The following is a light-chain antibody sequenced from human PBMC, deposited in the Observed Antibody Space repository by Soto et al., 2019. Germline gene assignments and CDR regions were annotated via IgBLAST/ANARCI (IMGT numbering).Light chain of an antibody. CDR3: QQSYSTLWT. V-gene: IGKV1-39*01. Sequence: DIQMTQSPSSLSASVGDRVTITCRASQSISFYLNWYQQKPGKAPKPLIYAASSLQSGAPSRFSGSGSGTDFTLTISSLQPEDFATYYCQQSYSTLWTFGQGTKVEIK. CDR2: AAS. J-gene: IGKJ1*01. CDR1: QSISFY.